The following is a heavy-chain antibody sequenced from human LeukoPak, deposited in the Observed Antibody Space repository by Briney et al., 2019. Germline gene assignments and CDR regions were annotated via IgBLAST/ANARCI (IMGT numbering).Heavy chain of an antibody. J-gene: IGHJ4*02. CDR3: ARDRRDGYNSPLDY. CDR1: GFTFNTYG. V-gene: IGHV3-33*01. D-gene: IGHD5-24*01. Sequence: PGGPLRLSCAASGFTFNTYGMHWVRQAPGKGLEWVAVIWFDGVRNSYADSVKGRFTISRDNSKNTLYLQISSLRAEDTAVYYCARDRRDGYNSPLDYWGQGTLVTVSS. CDR2: IWFDGVRN.